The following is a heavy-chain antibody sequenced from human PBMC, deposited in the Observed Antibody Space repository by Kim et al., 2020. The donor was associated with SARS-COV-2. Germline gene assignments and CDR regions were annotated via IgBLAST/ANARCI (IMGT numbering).Heavy chain of an antibody. Sequence: PTYAQGFTGRFVFSLDTSVSTAYLQISSLKAEDTAVYYCARDATHYGMDVWGQGTTVTVSS. V-gene: IGHV7-4-1*02. D-gene: IGHD2-15*01. CDR3: ARDATHYGMDV. J-gene: IGHJ6*02. CDR2: P.